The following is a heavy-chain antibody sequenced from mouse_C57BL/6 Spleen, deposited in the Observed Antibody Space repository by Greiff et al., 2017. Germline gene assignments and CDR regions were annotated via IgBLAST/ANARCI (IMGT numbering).Heavy chain of an antibody. V-gene: IGHV1-43*01. Sequence: EVHLVESGPELVKPGASVKISCKASGYSFTGYYMHWVKQSSEKSLEWIGEINPSTGGTSYNQKFKGKATLTVDKSSSTAYMQLKSLTSEDSAVYYCARYGSPDYWGQGTTLTVSS. D-gene: IGHD1-1*01. J-gene: IGHJ2*01. CDR3: ARYGSPDY. CDR2: INPSTGGT. CDR1: GYSFTGYY.